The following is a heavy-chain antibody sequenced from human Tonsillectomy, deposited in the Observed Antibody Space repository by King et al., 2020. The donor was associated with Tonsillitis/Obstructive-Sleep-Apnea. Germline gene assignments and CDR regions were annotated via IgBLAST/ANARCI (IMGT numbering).Heavy chain of an antibody. CDR3: ARGGDIVVVPAAMGGLDWFDP. V-gene: IGHV3-74*01. J-gene: IGHJ5*02. D-gene: IGHD2-2*01. Sequence: VQLVESGGGLVQPGGSLRLSCAASGFTFSSYWMHWVRQAPGKGLVWVSRINSDGSSTSYADSVKGRFTIPRDNAKNTLDLQMNSLRVEDTAVYYCARGGDIVVVPAAMGGLDWFDPWGQGTLVTVSS. CDR2: INSDGSST. CDR1: GFTFSSYW.